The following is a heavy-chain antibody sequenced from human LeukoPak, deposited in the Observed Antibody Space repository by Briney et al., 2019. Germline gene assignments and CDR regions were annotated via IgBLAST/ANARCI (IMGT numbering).Heavy chain of an antibody. Sequence: PGGSLRLSCAASGFTFSTYPMSWVRQAPGKGLEWVSTISGSGGSTYYADSVKGRFTISRDNSKNTLYLQMNSLRAEDTTVYYCAKERTQTTPFDYWGQGTLVTVSS. J-gene: IGHJ4*02. V-gene: IGHV3-23*01. D-gene: IGHD2-15*01. CDR2: ISGSGGST. CDR1: GFTFSTYP. CDR3: AKERTQTTPFDY.